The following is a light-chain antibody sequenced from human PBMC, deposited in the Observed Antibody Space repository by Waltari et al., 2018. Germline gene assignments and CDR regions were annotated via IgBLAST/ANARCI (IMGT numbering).Light chain of an antibody. Sequence: DIQMTQSPSSLSASVGDRVTITCRASQSISSYLNWYQQNPGKAPKLLFYAASSLQSGVPSRCSGSGSAADFTLTISSLHPEDFATYDCQQSYSTPYTFGQGTKLEIK. CDR1: QSISSY. V-gene: IGKV1-39*01. CDR3: QQSYSTPYT. CDR2: AAS. J-gene: IGKJ2*01.